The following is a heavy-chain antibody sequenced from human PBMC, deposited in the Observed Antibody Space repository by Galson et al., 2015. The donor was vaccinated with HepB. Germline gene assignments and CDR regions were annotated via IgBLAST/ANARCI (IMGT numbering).Heavy chain of an antibody. J-gene: IGHJ4*02. CDR2: IIPIFGTA. D-gene: IGHD1-14*01. V-gene: IGHV1-69*13. CDR1: GGTFSSYA. CDR3: ASDPRGHRKPNSFDY. Sequence: SVKVSCKASGGTFSSYAISWVRQAPGQGLEWMGGIIPIFGTANYAQKFQGRVTITADESTSTAYMELSSLRSEDTAVYYCASDPRGHRKPNSFDYWGQRTLVTVSS.